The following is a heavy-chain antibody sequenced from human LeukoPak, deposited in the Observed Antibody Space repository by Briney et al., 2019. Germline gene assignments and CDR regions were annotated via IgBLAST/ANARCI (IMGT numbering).Heavy chain of an antibody. Sequence: ASVKVSCKASGYPFTGHYLHWVRQAPGQGLEWMGWTNPNSGFTNYAQKFQGRVTMTRDTSISTAYMELSRLRSDDTAVYYCARLADCSSSSCRSFDYWGQGTLVTVSS. CDR2: TNPNSGFT. J-gene: IGHJ4*02. CDR3: ARLADCSSSSCRSFDY. V-gene: IGHV1-2*02. CDR1: GYPFTGHY. D-gene: IGHD2-2*01.